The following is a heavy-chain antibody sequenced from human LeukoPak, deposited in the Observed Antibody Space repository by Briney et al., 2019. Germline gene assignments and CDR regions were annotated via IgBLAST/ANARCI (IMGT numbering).Heavy chain of an antibody. D-gene: IGHD2-8*01. Sequence: PGGSLRLSCAASGFTFSSYAMHWVRQAPGKGLEWVAVISYDGSNKYYADSVKGRFTISRDNSKNTLYLQMNSLRAEDTAVYYCARHGGWMVYAIGAFDYWGQGTLVTVSS. CDR2: ISYDGSNK. V-gene: IGHV3-30*04. CDR3: ARHGGWMVYAIGAFDY. J-gene: IGHJ4*02. CDR1: GFTFSSYA.